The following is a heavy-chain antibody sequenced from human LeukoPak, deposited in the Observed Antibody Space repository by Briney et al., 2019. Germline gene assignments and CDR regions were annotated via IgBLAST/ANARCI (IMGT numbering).Heavy chain of an antibody. CDR3: ASLEWLPYYFDY. CDR1: GRSFSGYY. CDR2: INHSGST. Sequence: PSETLSLTCAVYGRSFSGYYWSWIRQPPGKGLEWIGEINHSGSTNYNPSLKSRVTISVDTSKNQFSLKLSSVTAADTAVYYCASLEWLPYYFDYWGHGTLVTVSS. D-gene: IGHD3-3*01. J-gene: IGHJ4*01. V-gene: IGHV4-34*01.